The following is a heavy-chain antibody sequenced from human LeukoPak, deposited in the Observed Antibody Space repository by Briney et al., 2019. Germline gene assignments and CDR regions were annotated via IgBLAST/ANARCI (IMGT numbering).Heavy chain of an antibody. Sequence: SETLSLTCTVSGGSISSYYWSWIRQPPGKGLEWIGYIYYSGSTNYNPSLKSRVTISVDTSKNQFSLKLSSVTAADTAVYYCARDHLERRGYNYATYNWFDPWGQGTLVTVSS. CDR2: IYYSGST. J-gene: IGHJ5*02. D-gene: IGHD5-18*01. V-gene: IGHV4-59*01. CDR1: GGSISSYY. CDR3: ARDHLERRGYNYATYNWFDP.